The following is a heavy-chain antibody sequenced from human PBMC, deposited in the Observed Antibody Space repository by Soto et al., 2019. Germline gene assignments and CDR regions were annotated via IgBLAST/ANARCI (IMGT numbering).Heavy chain of an antibody. Sequence: ASVKVSCKASGYTFTSYGISWVRQAPGQGLEWMGWISAYNGNTNYAQKLQGRVTMTTDTSTSTAYMELRSLRSYDTAVYYCAREHRLGALSTFDYWGQGTLVTVSS. CDR1: GYTFTSYG. D-gene: IGHD3-16*01. CDR2: ISAYNGNT. V-gene: IGHV1-18*01. CDR3: AREHRLGALSTFDY. J-gene: IGHJ4*02.